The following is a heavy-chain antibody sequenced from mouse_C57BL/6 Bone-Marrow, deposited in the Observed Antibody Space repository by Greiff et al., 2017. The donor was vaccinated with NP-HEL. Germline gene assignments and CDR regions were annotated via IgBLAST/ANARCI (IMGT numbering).Heavy chain of an antibody. CDR1: GYTFTDYY. D-gene: IGHD1-1*01. Sequence: VQLQESGAELVRPGASVKLSCKASGYTFTDYYINWVKQRPGQGLEWIARIYPGSGNTYYNEKFKGKATLTAEKSSSTAYMQLSSLTSEDSAVYFCARSHYGSRYAMDYWGQGTSVTVSS. J-gene: IGHJ4*01. V-gene: IGHV1-76*01. CDR3: ARSHYGSRYAMDY. CDR2: IYPGSGNT.